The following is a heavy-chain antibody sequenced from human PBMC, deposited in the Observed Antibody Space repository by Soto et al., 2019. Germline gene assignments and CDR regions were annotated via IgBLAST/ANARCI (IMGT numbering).Heavy chain of an antibody. CDR2: IYYSGST. V-gene: IGHV4-31*03. CDR1: GGSISSGGYY. D-gene: IGHD3-10*01. Sequence: KPSETLSLTCTVSGGSISSGGYYWSWIRQHPGKGLEWIGYIYYSGSTCYNPSLKSRVTISVDTSKNQFSLKLSSVTAADTAVYYCARANSVLLWFGELLYAWFDPWGQGTLVTVSS. J-gene: IGHJ5*02. CDR3: ARANSVLLWFGELLYAWFDP.